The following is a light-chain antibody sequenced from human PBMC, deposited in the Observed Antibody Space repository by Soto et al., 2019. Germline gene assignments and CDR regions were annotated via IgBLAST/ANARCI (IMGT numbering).Light chain of an antibody. V-gene: IGKV3-20*01. CDR2: GAS. CDR1: QSVNSIY. Sequence: EIVLTQSPGTLSLSPGERATLSCRASQSVNSIYLTWYQQKPGQAPRLLIYGASSRATDIPDRFSGSGSGADFTLTITRLEPEDSAVYYCQHYGSSLYTFGHGTKVEIK. J-gene: IGKJ2*01. CDR3: QHYGSSLYT.